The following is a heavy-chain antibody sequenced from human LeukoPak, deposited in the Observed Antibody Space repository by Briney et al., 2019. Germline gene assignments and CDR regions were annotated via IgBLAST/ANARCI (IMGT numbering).Heavy chain of an antibody. CDR3: ARERAGIAARLLIDY. J-gene: IGHJ4*02. CDR2: ISYDGSNK. V-gene: IGHV3-30*04. CDR1: GFTFSSYA. Sequence: GGSLRLSCAASGFTFSSYAMHWVRQAPGKGLEWVAVISYDGSNKYYADSVKGGFTISRDNSKNTLYLQMNSLRAEDTAVYYCARERAGIAARLLIDYWGQGTLVTVSS. D-gene: IGHD6-6*01.